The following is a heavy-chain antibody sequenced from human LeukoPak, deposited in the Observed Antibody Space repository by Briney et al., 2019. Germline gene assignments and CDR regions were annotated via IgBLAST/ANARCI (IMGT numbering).Heavy chain of an antibody. CDR1: GFTFDNSA. CDR2: ISGDGGST. Sequence: GGSLRLSCVASGFTFDNSAMHWVRQAPGKGLKWVSLISGDGGSTYYADFVMGRFTISRDNSRNSLYLQMNSLRTEDTALYYCAKDRFYYYYYYGMDVWGQGTTVTVSS. J-gene: IGHJ6*02. CDR3: AKDRFYYYYYYGMDV. V-gene: IGHV3-43*02. D-gene: IGHD3-10*01.